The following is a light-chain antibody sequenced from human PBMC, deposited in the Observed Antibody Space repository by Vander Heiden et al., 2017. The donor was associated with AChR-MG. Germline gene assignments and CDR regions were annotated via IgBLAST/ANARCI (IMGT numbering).Light chain of an antibody. V-gene: IGLV1-44*01. CDR1: SSNIGKNT. J-gene: IGLJ3*02. CDR2: RGS. CDR3: AAWDDSLNAWV. Sequence: QSVLTQPPSLSGTPPERVTISCSGSSSNIGKNTANLYQQLPGTAPLLLIYRGSQRPAGVPDRFSGAESGTSASLAINGLQSEDEADYYCAAWDDSLNAWVFGGGTKVTVL.